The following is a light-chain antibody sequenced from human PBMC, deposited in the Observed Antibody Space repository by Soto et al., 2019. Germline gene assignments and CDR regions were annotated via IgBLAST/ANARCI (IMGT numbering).Light chain of an antibody. CDR2: WAS. V-gene: IGKV4-1*01. J-gene: IGKJ1*01. CDR3: QQYYRTTWT. Sequence: DIVMTQSPDSLAVSLGERATINCKSSQSVLYSSNNKNYLAWYQQKAGQPPKLLIYWASTRESGVPDRFSGSGSGTDFTLTISSLQAEDVAVYYCQQYYRTTWTFGQGTKVEIK. CDR1: QSVLYSSNNKNY.